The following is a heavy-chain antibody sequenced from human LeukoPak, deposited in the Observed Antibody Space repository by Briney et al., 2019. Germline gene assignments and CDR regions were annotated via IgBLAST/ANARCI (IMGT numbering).Heavy chain of an antibody. D-gene: IGHD3-22*01. CDR2: INHSGST. V-gene: IGHV4-34*01. CDR1: GGSFSGYY. Sequence: SETLSLTCAVYGGSFSGYYWSRIRQPPGKGLEWIGEINHSGSTNYNPSLKSRVTISVDTSKNQFSLKLSSVTAADTAVYYCARGLEDYDSSGYYDYWGQGTLVTVSS. CDR3: ARGLEDYDSSGYYDY. J-gene: IGHJ4*02.